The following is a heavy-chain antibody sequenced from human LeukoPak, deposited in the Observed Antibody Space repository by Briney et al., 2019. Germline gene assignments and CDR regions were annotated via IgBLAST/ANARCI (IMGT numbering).Heavy chain of an antibody. V-gene: IGHV3-30-3*01. D-gene: IGHD3-22*01. Sequence: GGSLRLSCAASGFTFSSYAMHWVRQAPGKGLEWVAVISYDGSNKYYADSVKGRFTISRDNSKNTLYLQMNSLRAEDTAVYYCARDDITMIVVVITRAFDIWGQGTMVTVSS. CDR3: ARDDITMIVVVITRAFDI. CDR2: ISYDGSNK. J-gene: IGHJ3*02. CDR1: GFTFSSYA.